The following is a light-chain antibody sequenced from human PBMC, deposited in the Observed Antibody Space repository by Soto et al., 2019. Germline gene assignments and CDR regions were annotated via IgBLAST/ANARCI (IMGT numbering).Light chain of an antibody. CDR3: QQFYALPLT. Sequence: DIVMTQSPDSLTVSLGERATIKCESSQSLLYDSNNKNYFAWYQQKPGQPPKLLIYWASTRESGVPDRFSGSGSGTDLTLTISSLQAEDVAVYYCQQFYALPLTFGGGTKVEIK. J-gene: IGKJ4*01. V-gene: IGKV4-1*01. CDR1: QSLLYDSNNKNY. CDR2: WAS.